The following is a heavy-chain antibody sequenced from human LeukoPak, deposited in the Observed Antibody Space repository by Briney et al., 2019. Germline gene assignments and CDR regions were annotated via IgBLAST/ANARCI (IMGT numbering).Heavy chain of an antibody. J-gene: IGHJ4*02. CDR3: ARALSDAPTLGYCSGTSCYTAY. D-gene: IGHD2-2*02. Sequence: GGSLRLSWAASGFTFSSYDMHWVRQATGKGLEWVSAIGTAGDTYYPGSVKGRFTISRENAKNSLYLQMNSLRAGDTAVYYCARALSDAPTLGYCSGTSCYTAYWGQGTLVTVSS. V-gene: IGHV3-13*01. CDR2: IGTAGDT. CDR1: GFTFSSYD.